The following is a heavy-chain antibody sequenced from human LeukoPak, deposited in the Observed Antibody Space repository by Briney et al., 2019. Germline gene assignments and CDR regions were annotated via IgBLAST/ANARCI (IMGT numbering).Heavy chain of an antibody. J-gene: IGHJ4*02. CDR3: AKDISPWVTTLTLDS. D-gene: IGHD4-17*01. Sequence: GGSLRLSCMTSGFTFSKFAMSWVRQAPGKGLEWVSGISASGGTTYFPDSMKGRFIISRDNSKNLLYLQVNSLRAGDTAVYFRAKDISPWVTTLTLDSWGQGTLVTVSS. CDR2: ISASGGTT. V-gene: IGHV3-23*01. CDR1: GFTFSKFA.